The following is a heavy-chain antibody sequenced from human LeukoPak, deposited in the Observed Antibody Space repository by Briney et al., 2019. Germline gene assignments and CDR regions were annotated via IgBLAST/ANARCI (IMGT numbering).Heavy chain of an antibody. CDR3: AKGEVYARVGY. CDR2: ISGSGGST. V-gene: IGHV3-23*01. J-gene: IGHJ4*02. Sequence: GGSLRLXCAASGFTFSSYAMTWVRQAPGKGLEWVSAISGSGGSTYYADSVKGRFTISRDNSKNTLYLQMNSLRAEDTAVYYCAKGEVYARVGYWGQGTLVTVSS. CDR1: GFTFSSYA. D-gene: IGHD2-8*01.